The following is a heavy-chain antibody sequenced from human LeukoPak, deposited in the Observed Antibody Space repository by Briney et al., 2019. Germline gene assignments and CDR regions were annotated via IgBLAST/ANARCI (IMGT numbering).Heavy chain of an antibody. J-gene: IGHJ2*01. CDR3: ARDIVVVPAAMVWYFDL. V-gene: IGHV4-30-2*01. CDR2: IFHSGTT. CDR1: GGSISSAGHY. D-gene: IGHD2-2*01. Sequence: PSETLSLTCTVSGGSISSAGHYWSWIRQPPGKGLEWIGYIFHSGTTYYNPSLGSRVTILVDSSRNQFSLKVTSATAADTAVYYCARDIVVVPAAMVWYFDLWGRGTLVTVSS.